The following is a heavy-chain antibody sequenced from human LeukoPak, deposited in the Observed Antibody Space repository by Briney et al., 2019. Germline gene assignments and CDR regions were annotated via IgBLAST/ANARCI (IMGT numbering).Heavy chain of an antibody. V-gene: IGHV3-23*01. Sequence: GGSLRLSCAASGFTFSSYAMSWVRQAPGKGLQWVSAISGSGGSTFYADSVKGRFTISRDNSKNTLYLQMDSMRAEDTAVYYCAKDSSSGSRCYYMDVWGKGTTVTVSS. J-gene: IGHJ6*03. D-gene: IGHD3-22*01. CDR3: AKDSSSGSRCYYMDV. CDR1: GFTFSSYA. CDR2: ISGSGGST.